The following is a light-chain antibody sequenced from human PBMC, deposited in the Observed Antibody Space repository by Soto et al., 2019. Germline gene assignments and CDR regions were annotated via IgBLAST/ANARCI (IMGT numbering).Light chain of an antibody. CDR2: GPS. CDR3: QQYDSSPRT. V-gene: IGKV3-20*01. CDR1: QSISSSY. Sequence: IVLTQSPGTLSLSPMEIATLSFMASQSISSSYLAWYQQKPGQAPRLLIYGPSSRATGIPDRFSGSGSGTDFTLTINRLEPEDFAVYYCQQYDSSPRTFGQGTKVDI. J-gene: IGKJ1*01.